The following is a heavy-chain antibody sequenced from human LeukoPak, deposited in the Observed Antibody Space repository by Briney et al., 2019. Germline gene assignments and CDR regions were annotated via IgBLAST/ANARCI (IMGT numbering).Heavy chain of an antibody. CDR1: GFTFSSYG. CDR2: IRYDGSNK. V-gene: IGHV3-30*02. J-gene: IGHJ4*02. D-gene: IGHD2-21*02. CDR3: AKDVGTAITFDY. Sequence: PGGSLRLSCAASGFTFSSYGMHWVRQAPGKGLEWVAFIRYDGSNKYYADSVKGRFTISRDNSKNTLYLQMNSLRAEDTAVYYCAKDVGTAITFDYWGQGTLVTVSS.